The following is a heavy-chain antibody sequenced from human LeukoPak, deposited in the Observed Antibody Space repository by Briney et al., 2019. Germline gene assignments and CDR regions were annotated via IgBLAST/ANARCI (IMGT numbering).Heavy chain of an antibody. V-gene: IGHV1-2*02. Sequence: GASVKVSCKASGYTFTGYYMHWVRQAPGQGLEWMGWINPNSGGTNYAQKFQGRVTMTRDTSISTAYMELSRLRSDDTAVYYCARDYYGSGSPPTNWFDPWGQGTLLTVSS. CDR1: GYTFTGYY. D-gene: IGHD3-10*01. J-gene: IGHJ5*02. CDR2: INPNSGGT. CDR3: ARDYYGSGSPPTNWFDP.